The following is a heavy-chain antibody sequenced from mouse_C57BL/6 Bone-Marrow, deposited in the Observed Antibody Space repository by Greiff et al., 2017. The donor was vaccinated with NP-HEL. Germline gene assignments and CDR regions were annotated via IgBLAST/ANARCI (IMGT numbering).Heavy chain of an antibody. CDR1: GFSLTSYG. V-gene: IGHV2-2*01. D-gene: IGHD2-3*01. CDR3: ARKGWDGYPFAY. CDR2: IWSGGST. J-gene: IGHJ3*01. Sequence: QVQLQQSGPGLVQPSQSLSITCTVSGFSLTSYGVHWVRQSPGKGLEWLGVIWSGGSTDYNAAFISRLSISKDNSKSQVFFKMNSLQADDTAIYYCARKGWDGYPFAYWGQGTLVTVSA.